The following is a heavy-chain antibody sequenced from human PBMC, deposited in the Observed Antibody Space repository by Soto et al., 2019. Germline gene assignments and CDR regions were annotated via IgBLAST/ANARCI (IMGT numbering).Heavy chain of an antibody. CDR2: INPNSGGT. Sequence: ASVKVSFKASGYTFTGYYMHWVRQAPGQGLEWMGWINPNSGGTNYAQKFQGWVTMTRDTSISTAYMELSRLRSDDTAVYYCARDRGGNRIAAAGTWYNWFDPWGQGTLVTVS. V-gene: IGHV1-2*04. D-gene: IGHD6-13*01. J-gene: IGHJ5*02. CDR3: ARDRGGNRIAAAGTWYNWFDP. CDR1: GYTFTGYY.